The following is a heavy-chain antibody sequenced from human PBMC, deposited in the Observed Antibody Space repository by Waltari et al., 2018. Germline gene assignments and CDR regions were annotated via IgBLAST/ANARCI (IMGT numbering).Heavy chain of an antibody. D-gene: IGHD3-10*01. CDR3: ATALGDRSSASRAFDI. J-gene: IGHJ3*02. CDR2: VDPEDGET. V-gene: IGHV1-69-2*01. CDR1: GYTFTDYY. Sequence: EVQLLQSGTELKKPGTTVKISCQVSGYTFTDYYIHWVQQAPGKGPHWMGFVDPEDGETIYAEKVQCIVTITADTSTDTAYSELSSLRSEDTAVYYCATALGDRSSASRAFDIWGLGTMITVSS.